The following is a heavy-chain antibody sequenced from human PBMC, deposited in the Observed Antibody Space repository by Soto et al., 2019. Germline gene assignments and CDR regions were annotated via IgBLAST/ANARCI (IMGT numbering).Heavy chain of an antibody. D-gene: IGHD2-15*01. V-gene: IGHV4-59*01. J-gene: IGHJ4*02. CDR2: IYYSGST. Sequence: QVQLQESGPGLVKPSETLSLTCTVSGGSISSYYWSWIRQPPGKGLEWIGYIYYSGSTNYNPSLKSRVTISVDTSKNQFSLKLSSVTAADTAVYYCARGDELAGYCSGGSCYSLDYWGQGTLVTVSS. CDR1: GGSISSYY. CDR3: ARGDELAGYCSGGSCYSLDY.